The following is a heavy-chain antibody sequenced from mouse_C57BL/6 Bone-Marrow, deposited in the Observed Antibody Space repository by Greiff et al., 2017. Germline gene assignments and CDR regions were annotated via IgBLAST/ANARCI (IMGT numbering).Heavy chain of an antibody. J-gene: IGHJ4*01. V-gene: IGHV1-81*01. CDR3: ASGDLSEAMDY. CDR1: GYTFTSYG. CDR2: IYPRSGNN. Sequence: QVQLKQSGAELARPGASVKLSCKASGYTFTSYGISWVKQRTGQGLEWIGEIYPRSGNNYYNEKFKGKATLTADKSSSTAYMERRSLTSEDSAVYFCASGDLSEAMDYWGQGTSVTVSS.